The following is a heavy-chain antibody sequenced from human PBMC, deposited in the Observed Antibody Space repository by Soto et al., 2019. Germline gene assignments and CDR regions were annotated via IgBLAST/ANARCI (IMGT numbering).Heavy chain of an antibody. CDR2: IFHSGST. D-gene: IGHD4-17*01. J-gene: IGHJ6*02. CDR1: GGSISSGGYS. Sequence: QLQLQESGSGLVKPSQTLSLTCAVSGGSISSGGYSWSWIRQPPGKGLEWIGYIFHSGSTYYNPSLKSRVTISVDRSKNQFSLKLSSVTAADTAVYYCARAHYGDYGYGMDVWGQGTTVTVSS. V-gene: IGHV4-30-2*01. CDR3: ARAHYGDYGYGMDV.